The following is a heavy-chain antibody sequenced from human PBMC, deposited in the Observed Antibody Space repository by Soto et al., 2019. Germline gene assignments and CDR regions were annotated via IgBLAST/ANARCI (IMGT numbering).Heavy chain of an antibody. V-gene: IGHV3-23*01. D-gene: IGHD3-16*01. J-gene: IGHJ4*02. Sequence: GGCLRLSCAASGFAFSDYWMHWVRQAPGKGLEWVSLISATGGGTYYADSVKGRFTISRDNSHNTLYLQVHSLTAEDTAVYYCAKDRRAGGNSAFYFDFWGQGAQVTVSS. CDR1: GFAFSDYW. CDR2: ISATGGGT. CDR3: AKDRRAGGNSAFYFDF.